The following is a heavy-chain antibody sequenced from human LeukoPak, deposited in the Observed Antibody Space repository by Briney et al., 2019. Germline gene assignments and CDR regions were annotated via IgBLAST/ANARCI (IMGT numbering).Heavy chain of an antibody. V-gene: IGHV3-23*01. CDR2: IIGSGGST. CDR3: AKLSSGWASSDY. D-gene: IGHD6-19*01. Sequence: PGGSLRLSCAASGFSFSSYAMAWVRQAPGKGLEWVSTIIGSGGSTHYADSVKGRFTISRDNSKNTLYLQMNSLRAEDTAVYYCAKLSSGWASSDYWGQGTLVTVSS. CDR1: GFSFSSYA. J-gene: IGHJ4*02.